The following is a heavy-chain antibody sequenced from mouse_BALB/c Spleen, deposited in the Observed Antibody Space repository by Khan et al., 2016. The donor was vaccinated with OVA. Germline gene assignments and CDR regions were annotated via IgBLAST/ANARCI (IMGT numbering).Heavy chain of an antibody. V-gene: IGHV3-2*02. CDR3: ARGYGGDFDY. CDR2: ISYSGNT. J-gene: IGHJ2*01. Sequence: QLEESGPGLVKPSQSLSLTCTVTGYSITSDYAWNCIRQFPGNLLEWMGIISYSGNTNYNPFLKSRISITRDTSKNQFFLQLNSVTTEDTATYYCARGYGGDFDYWDQGTTPTVSS. CDR1: GYSITSDYA. D-gene: IGHD1-1*02.